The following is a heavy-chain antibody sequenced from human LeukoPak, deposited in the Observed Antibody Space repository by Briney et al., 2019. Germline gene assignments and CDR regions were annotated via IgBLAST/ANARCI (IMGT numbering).Heavy chain of an antibody. V-gene: IGHV4-59*08. CDR1: GGSISSYY. Sequence: SETLSLTCTVSGGSISSYYWSWIRQPPGKGLEWIGYIYYSGSTNYNPSLKSRVTISVDTSKNQFSLKLSSVTAADTAVYYCARSCSGGSRGKNDAFDIWGQGTMVTVSS. D-gene: IGHD2-15*01. CDR2: IYYSGST. CDR3: ARSCSGGSRGKNDAFDI. J-gene: IGHJ3*02.